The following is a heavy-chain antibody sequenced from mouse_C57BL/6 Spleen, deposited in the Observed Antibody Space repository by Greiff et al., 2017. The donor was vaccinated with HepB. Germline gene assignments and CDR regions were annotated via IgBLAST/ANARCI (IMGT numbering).Heavy chain of an antibody. CDR2: INPNNGGT. J-gene: IGHJ4*01. Sequence: EVQLQQSGPELVKPGASVKISCKASGYTFTNYYMNWVKQSHGKSLEWIGDINPNNGGTSYNQKFKGKATLTVDKSSSTAYMELRSLTSEDSAVYYCARSGLRRYYYAMDYWGQGTSVTVSS. CDR3: ARSGLRRYYYAMDY. D-gene: IGHD2-4*01. CDR1: GYTFTNYY. V-gene: IGHV1-26*01.